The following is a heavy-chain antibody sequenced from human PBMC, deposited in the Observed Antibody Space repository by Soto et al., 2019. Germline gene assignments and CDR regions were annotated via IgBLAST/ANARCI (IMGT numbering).Heavy chain of an antibody. Sequence: QITLKESGPTLVKPTQTLTLTCTFSGFSLSTSGVGVGWIRQPPGKALEWLALIYWDDDKRYSPSLKSRLTLTKDTSKNQVVLTMTNMDPVDTATYYCAHRPPYYDILTGYSNDAFDIWGQGTMVTVSS. CDR2: IYWDDDK. CDR1: GFSLSTSGVG. CDR3: AHRPPYYDILTGYSNDAFDI. V-gene: IGHV2-5*02. J-gene: IGHJ3*02. D-gene: IGHD3-9*01.